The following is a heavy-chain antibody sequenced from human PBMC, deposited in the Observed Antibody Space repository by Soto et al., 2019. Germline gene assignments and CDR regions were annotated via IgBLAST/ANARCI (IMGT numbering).Heavy chain of an antibody. V-gene: IGHV1-69*04. CDR3: AGDPPYYDSSGLQFRVFDY. Sequence: GASVKVSCKASGGTFSSYTISWVRQAPGQGLEWMGRIIPILGIANYAQKFQGRVTITADKSTSTAYMELSSLRSEDTAVYYCAGDPPYYDSSGLQFRVFDYWGQGTLVTVSS. CDR2: IIPILGIA. J-gene: IGHJ4*02. D-gene: IGHD3-22*01. CDR1: GGTFSSYT.